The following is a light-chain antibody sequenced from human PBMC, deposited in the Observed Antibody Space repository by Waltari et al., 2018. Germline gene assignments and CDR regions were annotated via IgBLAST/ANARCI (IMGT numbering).Light chain of an antibody. J-gene: IGLJ2*01. V-gene: IGLV2-14*01. CDR2: EVT. Sequence: QSALTQPASVSGSPGQSITISCTGTTRDVGRYNYVSWYQCHPGKAPELIIYEVTNRPPGGSDRFSGSNSGNTASLGISGLQPEDEADYYCSSYTSIKTPYVVFGGGTKVTVL. CDR1: TRDVGRYNY. CDR3: SSYTSIKTPYVV.